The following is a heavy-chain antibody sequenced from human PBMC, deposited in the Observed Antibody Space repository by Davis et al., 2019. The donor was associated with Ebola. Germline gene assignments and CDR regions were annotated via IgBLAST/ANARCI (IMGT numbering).Heavy chain of an antibody. CDR1: GNSFASHW. D-gene: IGHD2-8*02. V-gene: IGHV5-51*01. CDR3: ASLRRTITGMDDAFDI. J-gene: IGHJ3*02. CDR2: IYPGDADT. Sequence: GESLKISCKDSGNSFASHWIGWVRQMPGKGLEWLGIIYPGDADTRYSPSFQGHVTISADKSIKTAFLQWSSLKASDTAMYYCASLRRTITGMDDAFDIWGQGTMVTVSS.